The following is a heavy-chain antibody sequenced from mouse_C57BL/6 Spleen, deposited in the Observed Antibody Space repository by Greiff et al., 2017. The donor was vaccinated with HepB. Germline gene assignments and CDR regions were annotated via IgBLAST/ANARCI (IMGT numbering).Heavy chain of an antibody. D-gene: IGHD4-1*01. CDR1: GYAFTNYL. J-gene: IGHJ4*01. Sequence: QVQLQQSGAELVRPGTSVKVSCKASGYAFTNYLIEWVKQRPGQGLEWIGVINPGSGGTNYNEKFKGKATLTADKSSSTAYMQLSSLTSEDSAVYFCARYWSYAMDYWGQGTSVTVSS. CDR2: INPGSGGT. V-gene: IGHV1-54*01. CDR3: ARYWSYAMDY.